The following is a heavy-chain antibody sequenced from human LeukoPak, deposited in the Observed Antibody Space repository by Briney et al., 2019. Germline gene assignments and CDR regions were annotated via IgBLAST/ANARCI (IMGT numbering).Heavy chain of an antibody. Sequence: GGSLRLSCAASGFTFSSYAMSWVRQAPGKGLEWVSAISGSGGSTYYADSVKGRFTISSDNSKNTLYLQMNSLRAEDTAVYYCAKREYSYGLYYFDYWGQGTLITVSS. CDR3: AKREYSYGLYYFDY. CDR2: ISGSGGST. J-gene: IGHJ4*02. CDR1: GFTFSSYA. D-gene: IGHD5-18*01. V-gene: IGHV3-23*01.